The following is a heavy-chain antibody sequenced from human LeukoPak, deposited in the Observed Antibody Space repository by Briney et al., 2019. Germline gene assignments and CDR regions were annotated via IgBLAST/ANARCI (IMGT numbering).Heavy chain of an antibody. CDR2: IKQDGSEK. CDR1: GFTFSSYW. CDR3: AKVSSRGTMVRGVISPDFDY. D-gene: IGHD3-10*01. Sequence: PGGSLRLSCAASGFTFSSYWMSWVRQAPGKGLEWVANIKQDGSEKYYVDSVEGRFTISRDNAKNSLYLQMNSLRAEDTAVYYCAKVSSRGTMVRGVISPDFDYWGQGTLVTVSS. V-gene: IGHV3-7*03. J-gene: IGHJ4*02.